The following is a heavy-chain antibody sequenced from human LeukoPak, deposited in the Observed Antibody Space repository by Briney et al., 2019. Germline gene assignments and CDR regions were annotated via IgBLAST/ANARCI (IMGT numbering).Heavy chain of an antibody. CDR1: GDSIRSSSYY. D-gene: IGHD3-3*01. Sequence: SETLFLAFTVSGDSIRSSSYYSGWIRQPPGKGLEWIGRIYYSGCTYYNPSLNSRVTISVDTSKSQFSLRLTSVTAADTAVYYCARHVRFLEWLSSYYFDYWGQGTLVTVSS. CDR2: IYYSGCT. V-gene: IGHV4-39*01. J-gene: IGHJ4*02. CDR3: ARHVRFLEWLSSYYFDY.